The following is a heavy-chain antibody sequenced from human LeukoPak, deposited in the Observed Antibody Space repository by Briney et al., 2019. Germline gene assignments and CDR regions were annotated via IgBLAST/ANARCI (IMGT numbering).Heavy chain of an antibody. CDR1: GLTFSRYW. CDR3: ASLSSGWYYFDY. CDR2: ISSSGSTI. J-gene: IGHJ4*02. D-gene: IGHD6-19*01. V-gene: IGHV3-48*03. Sequence: GGSLRLSCAASGLTFSRYWLNWVRQAPGKGLEWVSYISSSGSTIYYADSVKGRFTISRDNAKNSLYLQMNSLRAEDTAVYYCASLSSGWYYFDYWGQGTLVTVSS.